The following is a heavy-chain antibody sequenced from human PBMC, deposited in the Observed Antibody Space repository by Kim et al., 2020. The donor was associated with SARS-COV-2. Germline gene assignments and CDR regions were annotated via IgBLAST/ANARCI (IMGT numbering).Heavy chain of an antibody. V-gene: IGHV3-33*01. CDR3: AREGSAEAGGMDV. Sequence: GGSLRLSCAASGFTFSSYGMHWVRQAPGKGLEWVAVIWYDGSNKYYADSVKGRFTISRDNSKNTLYLQMNSLRAEDTAVYYCAREGSAEAGGMDVWGHGTTGTVS. CDR1: GFTFSSYG. D-gene: IGHD6-19*01. CDR2: IWYDGSNK. J-gene: IGHJ6*02.